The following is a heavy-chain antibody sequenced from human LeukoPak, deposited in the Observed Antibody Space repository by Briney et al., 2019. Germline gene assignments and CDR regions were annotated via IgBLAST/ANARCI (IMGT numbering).Heavy chain of an antibody. CDR2: ISYDGSNK. CDR3: AKVYRYSYSSDY. D-gene: IGHD5-18*01. CDR1: GFTFSSYG. Sequence: GGSLSLSCAASGFTFSSYGMHWVRQAPGKGLEWVAVISYDGSNKYYADSVKGRFTISRGNSKNTLYLQMNSLRAEDTAVYYCAKVYRYSYSSDYWGQGTLVTVSS. V-gene: IGHV3-30*18. J-gene: IGHJ4*02.